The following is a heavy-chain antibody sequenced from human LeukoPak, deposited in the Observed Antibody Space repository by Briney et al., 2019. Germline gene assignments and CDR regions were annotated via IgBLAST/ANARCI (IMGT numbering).Heavy chain of an antibody. CDR1: GFSFSTTW. J-gene: IGHJ4*02. CDR3: ARDNYYRLDF. V-gene: IGHV3-74*01. D-gene: IGHD4-11*01. Sequence: GGSLRLSCAASGFSFSTTWMHWVRQVPGKGLVWVSLINNDGSGTGFADSVKGRFAISRDNAKNTLYLQMNSLRAEDTAVYYCARDNYYRLDFWGQGALVTVSS. CDR2: INNDGSGT.